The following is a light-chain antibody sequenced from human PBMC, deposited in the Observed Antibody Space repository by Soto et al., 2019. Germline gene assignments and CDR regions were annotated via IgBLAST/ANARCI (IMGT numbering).Light chain of an antibody. Sequence: QSALTQPPCATGSPGQLVTISCTGTKNDVGFYDFVSWYQHHPGKAPRLIIYEVVQRPSGVPDRFSGSKSGNTASLTVSGLQAADEADYFCKSYAGSNTYVFGSGTKVTVL. CDR3: KSYAGSNTYV. V-gene: IGLV2-8*01. CDR1: KNDVGFYDF. CDR2: EVV. J-gene: IGLJ1*01.